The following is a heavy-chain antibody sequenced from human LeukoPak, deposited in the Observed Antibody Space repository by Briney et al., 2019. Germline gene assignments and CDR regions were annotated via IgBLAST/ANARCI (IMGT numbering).Heavy chain of an antibody. CDR1: GFTFSSYP. Sequence: GGSLRPSCAASGFTFSSYPMHWVRQAPGKGLEWVAVISYDGSNKYYADSVKGRFTISRDNSKNTLYLQMNSLRPEDTAVYYCARDHQQWLATYYFDYWGQGTLVTVSS. D-gene: IGHD6-19*01. CDR3: ARDHQQWLATYYFDY. CDR2: ISYDGSNK. V-gene: IGHV3-30*04. J-gene: IGHJ4*02.